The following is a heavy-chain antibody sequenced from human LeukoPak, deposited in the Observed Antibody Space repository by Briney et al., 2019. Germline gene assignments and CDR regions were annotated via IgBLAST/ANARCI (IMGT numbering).Heavy chain of an antibody. V-gene: IGHV4-39*01. Sequence: SETLSLTCTVSGGSISSGGYYWSWIRQHPGKGLEWIGSIYYSGSTYYNPSLKSRVTISVDTSKNQFSLKLSSVTAADTAVYYCARHDPEAAASFWGQGTLVTVSS. D-gene: IGHD6-13*01. CDR3: ARHDPEAAASF. CDR1: GGSISSGGYY. CDR2: IYYSGST. J-gene: IGHJ4*02.